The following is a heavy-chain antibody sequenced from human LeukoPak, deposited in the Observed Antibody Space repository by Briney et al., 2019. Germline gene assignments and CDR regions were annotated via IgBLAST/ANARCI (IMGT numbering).Heavy chain of an antibody. D-gene: IGHD3-22*01. Sequence: PGGSLRLSCAASGFTFSNYGMRWVRQAIGKGLGWVSAIGTAGDTYYPGSVKGRFTISRENAKNSLYLQMNSLRAGDTAVYYCARQEPGSGYWGDAFDIWGQGTMVTVSS. V-gene: IGHV3-13*04. CDR2: IGTAGDT. CDR1: GFTFSNYG. J-gene: IGHJ3*02. CDR3: ARQEPGSGYWGDAFDI.